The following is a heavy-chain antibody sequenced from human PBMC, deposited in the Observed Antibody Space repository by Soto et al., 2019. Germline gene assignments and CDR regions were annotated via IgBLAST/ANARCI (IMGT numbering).Heavy chain of an antibody. CDR3: ARGRPRRGVWFDP. CDR2: IYRSGST. J-gene: IGHJ5*02. V-gene: IGHV4-30-2*01. Sequence: PSETLSLTCAVSGGSISSGGYSWSWIRQPPGKGLEWIGYIYRSGSTYYNPSLKSRVTISVDRSKNQFSLKLSSVTAADTAVYYCARGRPRRGVWFDPWGQGTLVTVSS. D-gene: IGHD3-10*01. CDR1: GGSISSGGYS.